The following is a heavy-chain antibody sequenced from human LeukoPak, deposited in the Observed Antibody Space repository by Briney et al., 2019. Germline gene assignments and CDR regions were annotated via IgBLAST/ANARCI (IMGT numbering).Heavy chain of an antibody. Sequence: KTSETLSLTCTVSGGSISSSSYYWGWLRQPPGKGLEWIGSIYYSGSTYYNPSLKSRVTISVDTSKNQFSLKLSSVTAADTAVYYCGSSGWYAAFDYWGQGTLVTVSS. D-gene: IGHD6-19*01. J-gene: IGHJ4*02. V-gene: IGHV4-39*01. CDR3: GSSGWYAAFDY. CDR1: GGSISSSSYY. CDR2: IYYSGST.